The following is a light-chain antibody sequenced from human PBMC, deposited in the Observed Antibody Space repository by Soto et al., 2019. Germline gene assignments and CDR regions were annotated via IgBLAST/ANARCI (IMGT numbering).Light chain of an antibody. CDR1: SSDVGGYNY. V-gene: IGLV2-14*03. J-gene: IGLJ1*01. CDR3: SSSTSRSTYV. CDR2: DVS. Sequence: QSALTQPASVSGSPGQSITISCTGTSSDVGGYNYVSWYQQHPGKAPKLMIYDVSNRPSGVSNRFSGSKSGNTAPLTISGLQAEDEADYYCSSSTSRSTYVFGSGTKVTVL.